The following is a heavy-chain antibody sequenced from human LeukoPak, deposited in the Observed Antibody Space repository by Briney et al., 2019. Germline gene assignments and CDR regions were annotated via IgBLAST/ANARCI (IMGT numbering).Heavy chain of an antibody. CDR1: GFTFSRYW. J-gene: IGHJ4*02. CDR3: ARSINPDY. CDR2: INSDGSRT. V-gene: IGHV3-74*01. Sequence: PGGSLRLSCAASGFTFSRYWMHWVRQAPGKGLVWVSRINSDGSRTTYADSVKGRFTISRDNAKNMLYMQVSSLRAEDTAVYYCARSINPDYWGQGTLVTVSS. D-gene: IGHD5-24*01.